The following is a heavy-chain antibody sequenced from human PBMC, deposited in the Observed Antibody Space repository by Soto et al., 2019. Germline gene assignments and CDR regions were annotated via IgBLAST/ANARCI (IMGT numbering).Heavy chain of an antibody. V-gene: IGHV2-70*01. D-gene: IGHD3-10*01. CDR2: IDWDDDK. J-gene: IGHJ4*02. Sequence: SGPTLVNPTQTLTLTCTFSGFSLSTSGMCVSWIRQPPGKALEWLALIDWDDDKYYSTSLKTRLTISKDTSKNQVVLTMTNMDPVDTATYYCARIPHYYGSGSYYFDYWGQGTLVTVSS. CDR3: ARIPHYYGSGSYYFDY. CDR1: GFSLSTSGMC.